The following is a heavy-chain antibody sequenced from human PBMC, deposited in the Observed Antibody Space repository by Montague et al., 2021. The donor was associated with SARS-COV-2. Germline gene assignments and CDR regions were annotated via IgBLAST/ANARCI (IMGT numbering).Heavy chain of an antibody. CDR2: IYHSGST. J-gene: IGHJ4*02. CDR3: ARFFSSWTD. CDR1: GGSISSGNW. D-gene: IGHD6-13*01. Sequence: SETLSLTCAVSGGSISSGNWWSWVRQPPGKGLEWIGEIYHSGSTXYNPPLNSRVTISRDKSKNQFSLNLSSATAADTAVYYCARFFSSWTDWGQGTLVTVSS. V-gene: IGHV4-4*02.